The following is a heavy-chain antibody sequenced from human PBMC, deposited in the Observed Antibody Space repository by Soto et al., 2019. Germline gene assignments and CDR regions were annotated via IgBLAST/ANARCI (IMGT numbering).Heavy chain of an antibody. D-gene: IGHD6-19*01. J-gene: IGHJ3*01. Sequence: QVQLVESGGGVVQPGRSLRLSCAASGFTFSSYGMHWVRQAPGKGLEWVAVNGSNKYYADSVKDRFTISRDNSKNTLYLQMNSLRAEDTAVYYCAKGNSAVSGTFPRHWGQGTMVTVSS. CDR2: NGSNK. CDR3: AKGNSAVSGTFPRH. V-gene: IGHV3-30*18. CDR1: GFTFSSYG.